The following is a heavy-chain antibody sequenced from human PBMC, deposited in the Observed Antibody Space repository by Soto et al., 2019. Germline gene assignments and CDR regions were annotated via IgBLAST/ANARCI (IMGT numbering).Heavy chain of an antibody. D-gene: IGHD2-2*01. CDR3: AKAGTIPPYYYYFYMDV. V-gene: IGHV1-2*04. CDR2: IKPNNGGT. CDR1: GYTFTGYS. Sequence: GXSVKVSYKASGYTFTGYSLHLVRHSPGQGLEWMGWIKPNNGGTNYAQKFQGWVTMTRDTSISTAYMELSRLRSDDKAVYYCAKAGTIPPYYYYFYMDVWGKGTTVTVSS. J-gene: IGHJ6*03.